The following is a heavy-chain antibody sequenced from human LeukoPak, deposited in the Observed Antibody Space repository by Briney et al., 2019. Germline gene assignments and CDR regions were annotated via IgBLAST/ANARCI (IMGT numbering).Heavy chain of an antibody. CDR2: ISYDGSNK. Sequence: PGRSLRLSCAASGFTFSSYGMHWVRQAPGKGLEWVAVISYDGSNKYYADSVKGRFTISRDNSKNTLYLQMNSLRAEDTAVYYCAEDSAVGFGELLFYFDYWGQGTLVTVSS. V-gene: IGHV3-30*18. D-gene: IGHD3-10*01. CDR1: GFTFSSYG. J-gene: IGHJ4*02. CDR3: AEDSAVGFGELLFYFDY.